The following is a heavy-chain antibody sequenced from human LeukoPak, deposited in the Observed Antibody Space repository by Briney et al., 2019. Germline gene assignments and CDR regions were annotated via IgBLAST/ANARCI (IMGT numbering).Heavy chain of an antibody. V-gene: IGHV4-59*01. CDR3: ARDFRRYSSSPNWFDP. CDR2: IYYSGST. D-gene: IGHD6-6*01. Sequence: SETLSLTCTVSGGSISSYYWSWIRQPPGKGLEWIGYIYYSGSTNYNPSLKSRVTISVDTSKNQFSLKLSSVTAADMAVYYCARDFRRYSSSPNWFDPWGQGTLVTVSS. J-gene: IGHJ5*02. CDR1: GGSISSYY.